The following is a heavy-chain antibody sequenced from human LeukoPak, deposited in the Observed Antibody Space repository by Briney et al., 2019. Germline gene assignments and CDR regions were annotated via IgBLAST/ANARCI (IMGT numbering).Heavy chain of an antibody. J-gene: IGHJ3*02. CDR2: IYYSGST. CDR3: ARANYYDSSGYSRGAFDI. CDR1: GGSISSYY. Sequence: SETLSLTCTVSGGSISSYYWSWIRQPPGKGLEWIGYIYYSGSTNYNPSLKSRVTISVDTSKNQFSLKLSSVTAADTAVYYCARANYYDSSGYSRGAFDIWGQGTMVTVSS. D-gene: IGHD3-22*01. V-gene: IGHV4-59*08.